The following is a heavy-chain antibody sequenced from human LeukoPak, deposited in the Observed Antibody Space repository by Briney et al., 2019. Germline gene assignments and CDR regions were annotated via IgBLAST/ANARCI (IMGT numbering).Heavy chain of an antibody. Sequence: SETLSLTCTVSGGSISSGDYYWSWIRQPPGKGLEWIGRIYTSGSTNYNPSLKSRVTISVDTSKNQFSLKLSSVTAADTAVYYCARDRRYYDSSGFDYWGQGTLVTVSS. D-gene: IGHD3-22*01. CDR1: GGSISSGDYY. V-gene: IGHV4-61*02. CDR3: ARDRRYYDSSGFDY. J-gene: IGHJ4*02. CDR2: IYTSGST.